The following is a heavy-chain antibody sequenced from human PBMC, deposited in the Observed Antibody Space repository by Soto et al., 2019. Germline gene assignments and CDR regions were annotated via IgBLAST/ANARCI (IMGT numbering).Heavy chain of an antibody. CDR2: FTLRSATS. Sequence: SVKVSCKAPGDTFSTYTITWVRQAPGQGLEWMGGFTLRSATSNYAQKFQGRVTITADESTSTVYMELSSLTSEDTAVYYCARGGFVLVPSTVNSDYYYYAMDVWGQGTTVTVSS. V-gene: IGHV1-69*13. D-gene: IGHD2-2*01. CDR3: ARGGFVLVPSTVNSDYYYYAMDV. J-gene: IGHJ6*02. CDR1: GDTFSTYT.